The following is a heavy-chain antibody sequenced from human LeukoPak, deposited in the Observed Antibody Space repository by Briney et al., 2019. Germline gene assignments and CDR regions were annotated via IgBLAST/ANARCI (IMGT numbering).Heavy chain of an antibody. Sequence: PSEALSLTCAVYGGSFSGYYWSWIRQPPGKGLEWTGEINHSGSTNYNPSLKSRVTISVDTSKNQFSLKLSSVTAADTAVYYCARGGYIVVVPAAIPRIAARRAFDIWGQGTMVTVSS. J-gene: IGHJ3*02. V-gene: IGHV4-34*01. CDR1: GGSFSGYY. D-gene: IGHD2-2*01. CDR3: ARGGYIVVVPAAIPRIAARRAFDI. CDR2: INHSGST.